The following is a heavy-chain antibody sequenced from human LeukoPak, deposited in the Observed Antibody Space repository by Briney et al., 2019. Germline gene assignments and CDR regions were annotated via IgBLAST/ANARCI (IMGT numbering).Heavy chain of an antibody. J-gene: IGHJ6*03. V-gene: IGHV4-39*07. Sequence: SETLSLTCTVSGGSISSSSYYWGWIRQPPGKGLEWIGSIHYSGSTNYNPSLKSRVTISVDTSKNQFSLKLSSVTAADTAVYYCARRVHITMVRRVINRYGYYYMDVWGKGTTVTISS. D-gene: IGHD3-10*01. CDR3: ARRVHITMVRRVINRYGYYYMDV. CDR2: IHYSGST. CDR1: GGSISSSSYY.